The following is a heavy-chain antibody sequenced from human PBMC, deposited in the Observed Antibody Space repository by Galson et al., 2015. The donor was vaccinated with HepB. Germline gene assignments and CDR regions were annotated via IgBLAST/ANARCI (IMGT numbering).Heavy chain of an antibody. D-gene: IGHD3-16*01. CDR1: GFIFRHHA. CDR3: VKEGSWFGGDWFDP. CDR2: INGRGSTR. J-gene: IGHJ5*02. V-gene: IGHV3-23*01. Sequence: SLRLSCAGSGFIFRHHAMAWLRQAPGKGLEWVSGINGRGSTRSYSDAVKGRFSFSRDNSKDTVFLHMDNLRAEDTAVYYCVKEGSWFGGDWFDPWGQGALVTVS.